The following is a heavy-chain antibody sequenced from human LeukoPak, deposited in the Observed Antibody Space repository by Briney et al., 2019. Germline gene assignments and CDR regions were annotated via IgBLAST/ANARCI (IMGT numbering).Heavy chain of an antibody. J-gene: IGHJ4*02. D-gene: IGHD5-12*01. Sequence: SETLSLTCTVSGGSISNYYWSWIRQPPGKGPEWIGYIYHTGSTSYNPSLKSRVIMSVETSQNQFSLKVRSVTAADTAVYYCAREESGYDYSPFYYWGQGILVTVFS. CDR2: IYHTGST. CDR3: AREESGYDYSPFYY. CDR1: GGSISNYY. V-gene: IGHV4-59*01.